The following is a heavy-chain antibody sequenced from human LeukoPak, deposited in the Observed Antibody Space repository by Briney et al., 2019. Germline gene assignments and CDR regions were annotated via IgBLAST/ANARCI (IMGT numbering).Heavy chain of an antibody. D-gene: IGHD2-2*01. CDR2: IIPIFGTA. CDR1: GGTFSSYA. Sequence: GSSVKVSCKASGGTFSSYAISWVRRAPGQGLEWMGGIIPIFGTANYAQKFQGRVTITADESTSTAYMELSSLRSEDTAVYYCATSTPGYCSSTSCSNYYYYYMDVWGKGTTVTVSS. J-gene: IGHJ6*03. CDR3: ATSTPGYCSSTSCSNYYYYYMDV. V-gene: IGHV1-69*01.